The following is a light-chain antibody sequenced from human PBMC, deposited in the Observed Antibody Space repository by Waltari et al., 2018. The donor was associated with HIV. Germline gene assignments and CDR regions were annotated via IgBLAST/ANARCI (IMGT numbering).Light chain of an antibody. V-gene: IGLV3-1*01. J-gene: IGLJ2*01. CDR3: QAWDSSTVVV. CDR2: QDS. CDR1: KSGDKY. Sequence: SYELTQPPSVSVSPGQTASITCSGDKSGDKYACWYQQKPGQSPVLVIYQDSERPSGIPERFSGSNSGNTATLTISGTQAMDEADYYCQAWDSSTVVVFGGGTKLTVL.